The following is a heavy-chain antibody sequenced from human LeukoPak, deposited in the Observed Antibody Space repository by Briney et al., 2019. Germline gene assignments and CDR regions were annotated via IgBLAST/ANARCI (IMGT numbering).Heavy chain of an antibody. J-gene: IGHJ4*02. CDR3: ARDGKKNYYDRSGYYFDY. CDR1: GYTFTSYY. V-gene: IGHV1-46*01. Sequence: ASVKDSCKASGYTFTSYYMHWVRQAPGQGLEWMGFINPSGGSTRYAQNFQGRVTMTRDMSTSTVYMELNSLRIEDTAVYYCARDGKKNYYDRSGYYFDYWGQGTLVTVSS. CDR2: INPSGGST. D-gene: IGHD3-22*01.